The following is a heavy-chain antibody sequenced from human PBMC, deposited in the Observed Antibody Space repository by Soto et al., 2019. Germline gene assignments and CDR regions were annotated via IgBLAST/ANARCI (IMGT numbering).Heavy chain of an antibody. CDR1: GYSFTSYW. V-gene: IGHV5-10-1*01. Sequence: GESLKISCKGSGYSFTSYWISWVRQMPGKGLEWMGRIDPSDSYTNYSPSFQGHVTISADKSISTAYLQWSSLKASDTAMYYCASAHCSSTSCYTDYYGMDVWGQGTTVTVS. CDR3: ASAHCSSTSCYTDYYGMDV. CDR2: IDPSDSYT. J-gene: IGHJ6*02. D-gene: IGHD2-2*02.